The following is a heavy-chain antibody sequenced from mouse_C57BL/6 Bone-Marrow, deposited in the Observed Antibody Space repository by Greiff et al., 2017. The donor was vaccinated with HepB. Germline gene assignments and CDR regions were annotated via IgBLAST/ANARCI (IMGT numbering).Heavy chain of an antibody. CDR2: IYYSGTI. Sequence: DVKLVESGPGLVKPSQTVFLTCTVTGISITTGNYRWSWIRQFPGHKLEWIGYIYYSGTITSNPSLTSRTTITRDTPKNQFFLEMNSLTAEDTATYYCARGQANGDPDCDVWGTGTTVTVSS. CDR3: ARGQANGDPDCDV. J-gene: IGHJ1*03. V-gene: IGHV3-5*01. CDR1: GISITTGNYR. D-gene: IGHD4-1*01.